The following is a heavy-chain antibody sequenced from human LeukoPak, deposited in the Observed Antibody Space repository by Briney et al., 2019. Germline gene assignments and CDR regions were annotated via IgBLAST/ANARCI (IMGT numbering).Heavy chain of an antibody. V-gene: IGHV1-8*01. Sequence: GASVKVSCKASGYTFTSYDINWVRQATGQGLEWMGWMNPNSGNTGYAQKLQGRVTMTTDTSTSRAYMELRSLSSDDTAVYYCARGVCGSRGYYPNNWFDPWGQGTLVTVSS. CDR2: MNPNSGNT. D-gene: IGHD3-22*01. CDR1: GYTFTSYD. J-gene: IGHJ5*02. CDR3: ARGVCGSRGYYPNNWFDP.